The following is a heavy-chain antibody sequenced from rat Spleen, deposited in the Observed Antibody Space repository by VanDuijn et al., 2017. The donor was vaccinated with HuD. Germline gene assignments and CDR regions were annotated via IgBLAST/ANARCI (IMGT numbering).Heavy chain of an antibody. CDR3: ARHPDYSNYFDY. V-gene: IGHV5-29*01. CDR2: ISYGDTSGHSST. Sequence: EVQLVESGGGLVQPGRSLKLSCAASGFTFSDYGMAWVRQAPTKGLEWVATISYGDTSGHSSTYYRDSVKGRFTISRDIAKSTLYLQMDSLRSEDTATYYCARHPDYSNYFDYWGQGVMVTVSS. J-gene: IGHJ2*01. D-gene: IGHD1-1*01. CDR1: GFTFSDYG.